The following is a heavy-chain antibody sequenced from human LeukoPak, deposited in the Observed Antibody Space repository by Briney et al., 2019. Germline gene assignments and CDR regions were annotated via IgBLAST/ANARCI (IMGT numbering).Heavy chain of an antibody. D-gene: IGHD6-19*01. CDR3: AREGYSSGYCFDY. Sequence: GGSLRLSCAASGFTFDDYAMHWVRQAPGKGLEWVAVISYDGSNKYYADSVKGRFTISRDNSKNTLYLQMNSLRAEDTAVYYCAREGYSSGYCFDYGGQGTLVTVSS. J-gene: IGHJ4*02. V-gene: IGHV3-30-3*01. CDR2: ISYDGSNK. CDR1: GFTFDDYA.